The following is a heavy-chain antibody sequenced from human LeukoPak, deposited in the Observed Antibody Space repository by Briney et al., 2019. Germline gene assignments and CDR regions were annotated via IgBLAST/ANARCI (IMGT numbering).Heavy chain of an antibody. CDR1: GYTFTRYG. CDR3: ARDNRGYCRGGSCYSVDY. J-gene: IGHJ4*02. D-gene: IGHD2-15*01. CDR2: ISAYNGNT. V-gene: IGHV1-18*01. Sequence: ASVKVSGKASGYTFTRYGISWVRQAPGQGLEWMGWISAYNGNTNYAQKLHGRVTMTTDTSTSTAYMELRSVRSDDTAVYYCARDNRGYCRGGSCYSVDYWGQGTMVSVRS.